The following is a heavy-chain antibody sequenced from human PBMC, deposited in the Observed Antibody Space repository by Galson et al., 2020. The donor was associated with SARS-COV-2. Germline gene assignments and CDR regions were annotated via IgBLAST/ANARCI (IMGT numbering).Heavy chain of an antibody. V-gene: IGHV1-69*13. CDR3: ARGYCSSTSCYRGDYYYYYMDV. D-gene: IGHD2-2*02. Sequence: SVKVSCKASGGTFSSYAISWVRQAPGQGLEWMGGIIPIFGTANYAQKFQGRATITADESTSTAYMELSSLRSEDTAVYYCARGYCSSTSCYRGDYYYYYMDVWGKGTTVTVSS. CDR1: GGTFSSYA. CDR2: IIPIFGTA. J-gene: IGHJ6*03.